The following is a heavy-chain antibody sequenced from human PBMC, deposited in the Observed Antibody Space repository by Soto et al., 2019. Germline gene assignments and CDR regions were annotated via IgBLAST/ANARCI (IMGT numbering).Heavy chain of an antibody. Sequence: QVRVVQSGAEERKTGASVKVSCKASVDSVSNDYLHWVRQAPGQGFEWLGLISPFGGATAYAQRFKGRVTVTMDKSSTTFYLELSSLRSDDTAVYYCAKGRGGKTVANFGMDVWGQGVTVTVSS. V-gene: IGHV1-46*01. CDR1: VDSVSNDY. J-gene: IGHJ6*01. CDR2: ISPFGGAT. CDR3: AKGRGGKTVANFGMDV. D-gene: IGHD3-16*01.